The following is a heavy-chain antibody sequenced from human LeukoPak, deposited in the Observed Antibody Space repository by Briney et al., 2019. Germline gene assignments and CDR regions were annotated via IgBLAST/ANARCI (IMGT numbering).Heavy chain of an antibody. V-gene: IGHV4-4*07. D-gene: IGHD3-22*01. J-gene: IGHJ4*02. CDR1: GGSISSYY. Sequence: SETLSLTCTVSGGSISSYYWSWIRQPAGRGLEWIGRIYTSGSTNYNPSLKSRVTMSVDTSKNQFSLKLSSVTAADTAVYYCARELLYYYDSSVFDYWGQGTLVTVSS. CDR2: IYTSGST. CDR3: ARELLYYYDSSVFDY.